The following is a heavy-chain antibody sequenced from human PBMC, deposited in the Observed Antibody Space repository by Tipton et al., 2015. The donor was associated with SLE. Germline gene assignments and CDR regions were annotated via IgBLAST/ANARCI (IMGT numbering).Heavy chain of an antibody. D-gene: IGHD6-25*01. V-gene: IGHV4-38-2*02. Sequence: TLSLTCAVSGYSISSAYYWGWIRQPPGKGLEWIGSIYHSGSTYYNASLKSRVTISVDTSKNLFSLKLSSVTAADTAMYYCAREGAAGLDYWGQGTLVTVSS. CDR3: AREGAAGLDY. CDR2: IYHSGST. CDR1: GYSISSAYY. J-gene: IGHJ4*02.